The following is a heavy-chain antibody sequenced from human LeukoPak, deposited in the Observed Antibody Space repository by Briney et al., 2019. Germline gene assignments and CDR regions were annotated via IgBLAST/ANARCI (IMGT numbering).Heavy chain of an antibody. D-gene: IGHD6-19*01. Sequence: GGSLRLSCAASGFTFSSYAMSWVRQAPGKGLEWVSAISGSGGSTYYADSVKGRFTISRDNSKNTLYLQMNSLRAEDTAVYYCAKDPGYSSGWYQDYWGQGTLVTVSS. CDR2: ISGSGGST. J-gene: IGHJ4*02. CDR3: AKDPGYSSGWYQDY. CDR1: GFTFSSYA. V-gene: IGHV3-23*01.